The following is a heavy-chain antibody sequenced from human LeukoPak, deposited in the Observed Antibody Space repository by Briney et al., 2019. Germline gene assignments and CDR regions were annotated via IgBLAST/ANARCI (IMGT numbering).Heavy chain of an antibody. Sequence: GASVKVSCKASGYTFTGYYMNWVRQAPGQGLEWMGWINPNSGGTNYAQKFQGRVTMTRDTSISTAYMELSRLRSDDTAVYYCARDNGDVVVTAPLDYWGQGTLVTVSS. CDR1: GYTFTGYY. CDR3: ARDNGDVVVTAPLDY. J-gene: IGHJ4*02. D-gene: IGHD2-21*02. CDR2: INPNSGGT. V-gene: IGHV1-2*02.